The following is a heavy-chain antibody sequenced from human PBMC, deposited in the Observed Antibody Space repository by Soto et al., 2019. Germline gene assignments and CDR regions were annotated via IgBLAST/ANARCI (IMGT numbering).Heavy chain of an antibody. CDR1: GYTFTSYA. Sequence: ASLKVSCKASGYTFTSYAMHWVRQAPGQRLEWMGWINAGNGNTKYSQKFQGRVTITRDTSASTAYMELSSLRSEDTAVYYCARDGYDFWSGSMAYYYYGMDVWGQGTTVNVSS. CDR2: INAGNGNT. D-gene: IGHD3-3*01. CDR3: ARDGYDFWSGSMAYYYYGMDV. V-gene: IGHV1-3*01. J-gene: IGHJ6*02.